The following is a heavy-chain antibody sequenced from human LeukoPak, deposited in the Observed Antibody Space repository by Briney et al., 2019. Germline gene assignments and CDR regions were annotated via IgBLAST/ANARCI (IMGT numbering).Heavy chain of an antibody. CDR1: GGSFSGYY. Sequence: PSETLSLTCAVYGGSFSGYYWSWIRQPPGKGLEWIGEINHSGSTNYNPSLKSRVTISVDTSKNQFSLKLSSVTAADTAVYYCAGRSSSWYYFDYWGQGTLVTVSS. D-gene: IGHD6-13*01. V-gene: IGHV4-34*01. J-gene: IGHJ4*02. CDR3: AGRSSSWYYFDY. CDR2: INHSGST.